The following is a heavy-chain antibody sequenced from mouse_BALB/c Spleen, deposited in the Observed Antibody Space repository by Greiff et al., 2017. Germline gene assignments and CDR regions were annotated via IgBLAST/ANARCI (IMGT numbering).Heavy chain of an antibody. D-gene: IGHD2-4*01. CDR3: AREMITRAMDY. Sequence: EVQLVESGGGLVQPGGSRKLSCAASGFTFSDYYMYWVRQTPEKRLEWVATISDGGSYTYYPDSVKGRFTISRDNAKNNLYLQMSSLKSEDTAMYYCAREMITRAMDYWGQGTSVTVSS. CDR1: GFTFSDYY. V-gene: IGHV5-4*02. J-gene: IGHJ4*01. CDR2: ISDGGSYT.